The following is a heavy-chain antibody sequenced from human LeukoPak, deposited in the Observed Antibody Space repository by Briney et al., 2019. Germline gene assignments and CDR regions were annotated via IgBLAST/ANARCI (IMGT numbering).Heavy chain of an antibody. V-gene: IGHV3-30*03. D-gene: IGHD2-21*02. CDR2: ISYDGSDK. CDR1: GFTVNSNY. Sequence: GGSLRLSCAASGFTVNSNYMSWVRQAPGKGLEWVAVISYDGSDKYYADSVKGRFTISRDNSRNTLFLQMNSLRAEDTAVYFCARDVGGGDTFDYWGQGTLVTVSS. CDR3: ARDVGGGDTFDY. J-gene: IGHJ4*02.